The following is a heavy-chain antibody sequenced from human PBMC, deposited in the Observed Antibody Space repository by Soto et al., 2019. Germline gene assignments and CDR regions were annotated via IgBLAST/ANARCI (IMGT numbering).Heavy chain of an antibody. CDR3: AVVVPAAIPGGDYYYYGMDV. D-gene: IGHD2-2*01. V-gene: IGHV1-2*02. Sequence: RASVKVSCKASGYTFTGYYMHWVRQAPGQGLEWMGWINPNSGGTNYAQKFQGRVTMTRDTSISTAYMELSRLRSDDTAVYYCAVVVPAAIPGGDYYYYGMDVWGQGTTVTVSS. CDR2: INPNSGGT. J-gene: IGHJ6*02. CDR1: GYTFTGYY.